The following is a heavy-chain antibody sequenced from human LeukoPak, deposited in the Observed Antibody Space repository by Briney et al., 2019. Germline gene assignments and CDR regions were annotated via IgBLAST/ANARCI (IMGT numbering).Heavy chain of an antibody. J-gene: IGHJ4*01. CDR3: ASLYSSTWQRVDY. CDR2: IYYSGST. Sequence: SETLSLTCTVPGGSISSHYWSWIRQSPGKGLEWIGYIYYSGSTNYNPSLKSRVTISVAPSKTLFSLRLSSVTAAATAVYYCASLYSSTWQRVDYWGHGTLVTVSS. D-gene: IGHD6-13*01. CDR1: GGSISSHY. V-gene: IGHV4-59*11.